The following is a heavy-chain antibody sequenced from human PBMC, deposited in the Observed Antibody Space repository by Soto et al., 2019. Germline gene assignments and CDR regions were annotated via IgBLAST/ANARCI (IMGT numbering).Heavy chain of an antibody. Sequence: SETLSLTCTVSGGCISSSSYYWGWIRQPPGKGLEWIGSIYYSGSTYYNPSLKSRVTISVDTSKNQFSLKLSSVTAADTAVYYCARGNYYGSGSYVYFDYWGQGTLVTVSS. J-gene: IGHJ4*02. V-gene: IGHV4-39*01. CDR2: IYYSGST. CDR1: GGCISSSSYY. CDR3: ARGNYYGSGSYVYFDY. D-gene: IGHD3-10*01.